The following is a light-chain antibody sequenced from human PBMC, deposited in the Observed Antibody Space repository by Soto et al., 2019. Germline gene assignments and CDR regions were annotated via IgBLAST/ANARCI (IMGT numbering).Light chain of an antibody. CDR1: QGIRNF. J-gene: IGKJ3*01. CDR3: QKYSSVPV. CDR2: AAS. Sequence: DIQMTQSPTSLSASVGDRVTITCRESQGIRNFVAWDQQKPGKAPKLLIYAASTLQSGFPSRFSCSGSGTYFTLTINSLQPEDVATYSCQKYSSVPVFGPGTKVEIK. V-gene: IGKV1-27*01.